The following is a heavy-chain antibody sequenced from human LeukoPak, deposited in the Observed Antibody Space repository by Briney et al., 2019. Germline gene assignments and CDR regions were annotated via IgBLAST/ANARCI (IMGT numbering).Heavy chain of an antibody. D-gene: IGHD3-9*01. V-gene: IGHV3-23*01. J-gene: IGHJ6*03. CDR3: ATTGYSAYYYNYMDV. Sequence: GGSLRLFCAASGFTFSSYAMSWVRQAPGKGLEWFLAISGSGDSTYYADSVKGRFTISRDNSKNTLYLQMKSLRPEDTAIYYCATTGYSAYYYNYMDVWGKGTTVTVSS. CDR1: GFTFSSYA. CDR2: ISGSGDST.